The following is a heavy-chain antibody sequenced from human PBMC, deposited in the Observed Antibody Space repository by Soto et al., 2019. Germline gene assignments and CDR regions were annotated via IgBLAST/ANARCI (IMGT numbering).Heavy chain of an antibody. V-gene: IGHV4-34*01. D-gene: IGHD2-15*01. CDR2: ISHTGST. Sequence: PSATLSLTSAVDNGSLTNYFWSWIRQTPGKGLEWIGEISHTGSTNYNPSLESRLTMSLDTSKNRFSLDLTSVTAADTAVYFCARGRYCSGGICYPQMFDYWGQGTLVTV. J-gene: IGHJ4*02. CDR3: ARGRYCSGGICYPQMFDY. CDR1: NGSLTNYF.